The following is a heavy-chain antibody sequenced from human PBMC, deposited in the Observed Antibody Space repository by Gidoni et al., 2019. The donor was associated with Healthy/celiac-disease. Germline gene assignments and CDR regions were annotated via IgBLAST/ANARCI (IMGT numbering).Heavy chain of an antibody. V-gene: IGHV1-69*01. CDR1: GGTFSSYD. CDR2: VLPIFGTA. CDR3: ARGNYARSVDY. J-gene: IGHJ4*02. D-gene: IGHD4-4*01. Sequence: QVQLVQAGAEVKKPGSSVKVSCKASGGTFSSYDISWVRQAPGQGLEWMGGVLPIFGTANYAQKCQGRVTITADESTSTAYIELSSLRSEYTAVYYCARGNYARSVDYWGQGTLVTVSS.